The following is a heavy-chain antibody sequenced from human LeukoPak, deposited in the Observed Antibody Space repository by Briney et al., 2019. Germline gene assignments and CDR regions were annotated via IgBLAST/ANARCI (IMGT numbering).Heavy chain of an antibody. J-gene: IGHJ4*02. CDR1: GFTLNSYS. V-gene: IGHV3-30*18. CDR3: AKDFNRQDY. Sequence: GGSLRLSCAASGFTLNSYSMHWVRQAPGKGLEWVAVISYDGSNKYYADSVKGRFTISRDNSKNTLYLQMNSLRAEDTAVYYCAKDFNRQDYWGQGTLVTVSS. CDR2: ISYDGSNK.